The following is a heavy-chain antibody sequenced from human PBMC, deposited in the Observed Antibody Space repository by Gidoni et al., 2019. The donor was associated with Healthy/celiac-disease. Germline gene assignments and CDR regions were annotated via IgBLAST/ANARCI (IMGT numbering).Heavy chain of an antibody. CDR3: ARQEDSSGYYSVPELAPIYYYYGMDV. CDR1: GGSISSSSYY. V-gene: IGHV4-39*01. CDR2: IYYSGST. D-gene: IGHD3-22*01. Sequence: QLQLQESGPGLVKPSETLSLTCTVSGGSISSSSYYWGWIRQPPGKGLEWIGSIYYSGSTYYNPSLKSRVTISVDTSKNQFSLKLSSVTAADTAVYYCARQEDSSGYYSVPELAPIYYYYGMDVWGQGTTVTVSS. J-gene: IGHJ6*02.